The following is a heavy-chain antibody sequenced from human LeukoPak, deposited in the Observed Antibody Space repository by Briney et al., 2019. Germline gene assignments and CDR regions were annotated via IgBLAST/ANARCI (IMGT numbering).Heavy chain of an antibody. Sequence: SENLSLTCTVSGGSISSYYWSWIRQPPGKRLEWIGYIYYSGSTNYNPSLKSRVTISVDTSKNQFSLKLSSVTAADTAVYYCASLITMVRGVPVDYWGQGTLVTVSS. CDR2: IYYSGST. CDR1: GGSISSYY. CDR3: ASLITMVRGVPVDY. V-gene: IGHV4-59*08. D-gene: IGHD3-10*01. J-gene: IGHJ4*02.